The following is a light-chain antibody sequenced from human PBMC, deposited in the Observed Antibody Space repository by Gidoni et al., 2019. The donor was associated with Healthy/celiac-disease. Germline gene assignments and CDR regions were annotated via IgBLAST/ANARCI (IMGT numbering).Light chain of an antibody. J-gene: IGLJ3*02. CDR3: AAWDDSLSGPWV. V-gene: IGLV1-47*01. CDR2: RNN. Sequence: QSVLTQPPSASGTPGQRVTISCSGSSSNIGSNYVYWYQQLPGTAPKLLIYRNNQRPSGVPDRFSGPKSGTSASLAISGLRSEDEADYYWAAWDDSLSGPWVFGGGTKLTVL. CDR1: SSNIGSNY.